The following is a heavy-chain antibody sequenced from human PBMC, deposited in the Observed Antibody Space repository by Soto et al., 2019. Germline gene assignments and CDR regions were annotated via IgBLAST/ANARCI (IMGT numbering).Heavy chain of an antibody. CDR3: ARVSKKSLPLDP. CDR2: INPSGGSA. V-gene: IGHV1-46*01. Sequence: VKVSCKASGYTFTNYYIHWVRQAPGQGLEWMGIINPSGGSASYTQNFQGRVTMTRDTSTSTVYMELSSLRSEDTAIYYCARVSKKSLPLDPWGHGTQVTVSS. CDR1: GYTFTNYY. J-gene: IGHJ5*02. D-gene: IGHD2-21*02.